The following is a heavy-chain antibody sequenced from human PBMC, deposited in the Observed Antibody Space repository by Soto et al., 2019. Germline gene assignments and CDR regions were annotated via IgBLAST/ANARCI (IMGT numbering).Heavy chain of an antibody. CDR2: ISVHNGNT. CDR1: DYTFTSYG. V-gene: IGHV1-18*01. CDR3: ARGRYGDY. Sequence: QVHLVQSGAEVKKPGASVKVSCKASDYTFTSYGITWVRQAPGQGVEWMGWISVHNGNTDYAQKLQGRVIVTRDTSTSTAYMELRSLRSDDTAVYYGARGRYGDYWGQGALVSVSS. D-gene: IGHD1-1*01. J-gene: IGHJ4*02.